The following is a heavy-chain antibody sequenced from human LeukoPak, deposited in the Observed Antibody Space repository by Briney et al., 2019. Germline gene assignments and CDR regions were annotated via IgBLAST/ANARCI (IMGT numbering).Heavy chain of an antibody. J-gene: IGHJ3*02. V-gene: IGHV1-18*01. Sequence: ASVKVSCKASGYTFTSYGISWVRQAPGQGLEWMGWISAYNGNTNYAQKLQGRVTMTTDTSTSTAYMELRSLRSDDTAVYYCASYGSGSYYNPGAFDIWGQGTMVTVSS. D-gene: IGHD3-10*01. CDR3: ASYGSGSYYNPGAFDI. CDR2: ISAYNGNT. CDR1: GYTFTSYG.